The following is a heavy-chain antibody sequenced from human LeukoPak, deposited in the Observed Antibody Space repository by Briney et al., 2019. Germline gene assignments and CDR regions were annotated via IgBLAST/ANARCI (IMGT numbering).Heavy chain of an antibody. D-gene: IGHD6-13*01. CDR3: AKAVGRISWSFDY. Sequence: GGSLRLSCAASGFTFSDYYMSWIRQAPGKGLEWVSYISSSGSTIYYADSVKGRFTISRDNAKNSLYLQMNSLRGDDAAVYYCAKAVGRISWSFDYWGQGALVTVSS. J-gene: IGHJ4*02. CDR2: ISSSGSTI. CDR1: GFTFSDYY. V-gene: IGHV3-11*04.